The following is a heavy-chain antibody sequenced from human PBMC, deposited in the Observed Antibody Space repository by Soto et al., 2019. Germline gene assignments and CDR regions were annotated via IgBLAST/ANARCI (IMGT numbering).Heavy chain of an antibody. J-gene: IGHJ4*02. D-gene: IGHD3-10*01. V-gene: IGHV4-31*03. Sequence: SETLSLTCTVSGGSMSSGGYYWSWIRQHAGKGLEWIGYIFYSGSTYYSPSLKSRIFISVDTSKNEVSLNLSSVTAADTAVYYCASSRGGDYFDYWGKGTLVTVSS. CDR2: IFYSGST. CDR1: GGSMSSGGYY. CDR3: ASSRGGDYFDY.